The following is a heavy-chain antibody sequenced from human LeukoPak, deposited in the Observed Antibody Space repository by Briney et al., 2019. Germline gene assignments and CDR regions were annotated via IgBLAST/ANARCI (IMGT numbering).Heavy chain of an antibody. D-gene: IGHD1-1*01. Sequence: SGGSLRLSCAASGFTVSSNYMSWVRQAPGKGLEWVSVIYSGGSTYYADSVKGRFTISRDNSKNTLYLQMNSLRAEDTAVYYCARDARTIKERSDAFDIWGQGTMVTVSS. CDR2: IYSGGST. CDR1: GFTVSSNY. CDR3: ARDARTIKERSDAFDI. J-gene: IGHJ3*02. V-gene: IGHV3-66*01.